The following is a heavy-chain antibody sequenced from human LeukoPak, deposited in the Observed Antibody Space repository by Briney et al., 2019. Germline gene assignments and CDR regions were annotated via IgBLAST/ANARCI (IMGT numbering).Heavy chain of an antibody. CDR1: GFTFSSYW. V-gene: IGHV3-33*06. CDR3: AKVWGRGSSWYYYMDV. J-gene: IGHJ6*03. Sequence: GGSLRLSCAASGFTFSSYWMSWVREAPGKGLEWVAVIWFDGSNKYYADSVKGRFTISRDNSKNTLYLQMNSLRAEDTAVYYCAKVWGRGSSWYYYMDVWGKGTTVTVSS. D-gene: IGHD6-13*01. CDR2: IWFDGSNK.